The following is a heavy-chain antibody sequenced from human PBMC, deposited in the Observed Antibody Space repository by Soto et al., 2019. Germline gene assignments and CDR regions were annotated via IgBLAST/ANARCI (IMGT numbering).Heavy chain of an antibody. Sequence: EVQVVESGGTLVQPGGSLRLSCTASGFTFSRYWMSWVRQAPGKGLEWVANINKDGSEKYYVDSVRGLFTISRDNAKNSLDLQMNTLGAEDTAVYYCASDHSPGTAAASDFWGRGTLVTVSS. CDR3: ASDHSPGTAAASDF. V-gene: IGHV3-7*01. J-gene: IGHJ4*02. CDR2: INKDGSEK. D-gene: IGHD6-13*01. CDR1: GFTFSRYW.